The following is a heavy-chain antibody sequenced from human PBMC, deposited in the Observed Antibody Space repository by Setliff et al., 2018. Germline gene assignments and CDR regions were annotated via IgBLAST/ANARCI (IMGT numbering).Heavy chain of an antibody. Sequence: SETLSLTGTVSGGSISSGGYYWSWIRQHPGKGLEWIGYSYYGGSTYYNPSLKSRVTISVDTSKNQFSLNLNSVTAPDTAVYYCARDPLTTNRRRAFDIWGQGTMVTVSS. CDR2: SYYGGST. D-gene: IGHD4-17*01. J-gene: IGHJ3*02. V-gene: IGHV4-31*03. CDR1: GGSISSGGYY. CDR3: ARDPLTTNRRRAFDI.